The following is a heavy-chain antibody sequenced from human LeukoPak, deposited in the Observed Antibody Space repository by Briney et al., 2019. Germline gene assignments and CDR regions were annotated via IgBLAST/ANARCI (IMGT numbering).Heavy chain of an antibody. CDR2: INPNSGGT. D-gene: IGHD6-13*01. Sequence: ASVKVSCKASGYSFTAYFMHWVRQAPGQGLEWMGWINPNSGGTNYAQKFQGRVTMTRDTSITTAYMELSGLRSDDTAVYYCARQFCAYSIAYWGQGTLVTVSS. CDR3: ARQFCAYSIAY. CDR1: GYSFTAYF. V-gene: IGHV1-2*02. J-gene: IGHJ4*02.